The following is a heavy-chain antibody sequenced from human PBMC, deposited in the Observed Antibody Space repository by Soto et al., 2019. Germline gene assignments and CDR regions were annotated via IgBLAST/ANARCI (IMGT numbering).Heavy chain of an antibody. CDR1: GFTVSGKKY. J-gene: IGHJ3*02. CDR2: LYDLDGT. CDR3: ATWHLQEHAYDI. D-gene: IGHD1-1*01. V-gene: IGHV3-53*01. Sequence: DVQLVASGGGLIQPGESLRLSYAAFGFTVSGKKYVAWVRQAPGKGLEWVSALYDLDGTYYADSVKGRFTTSSDSSRTTVYLQMNSLRPDDTAVYSCATWHLQEHAYDIWGQGTMVTVSS.